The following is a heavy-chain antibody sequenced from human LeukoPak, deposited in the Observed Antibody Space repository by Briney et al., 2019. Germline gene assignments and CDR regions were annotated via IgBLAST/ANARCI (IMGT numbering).Heavy chain of an antibody. CDR2: IYYSGST. CDR1: GGSISSSSYY. Sequence: SETLSLTFTVSGGSISSSSYYWGWIRQPPGKGLEWIGSIYYSGSTYYNPSLKSRVTISVDTSKNQFSLKLSSVTAADTAVYYCARHVNSGWYEYFQHWGQGTLVTVSS. J-gene: IGHJ1*01. CDR3: ARHVNSGWYEYFQH. D-gene: IGHD6-19*01. V-gene: IGHV4-39*01.